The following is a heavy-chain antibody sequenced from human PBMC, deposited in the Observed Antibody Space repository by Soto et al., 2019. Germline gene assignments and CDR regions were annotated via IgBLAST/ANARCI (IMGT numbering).Heavy chain of an antibody. J-gene: IGHJ3*02. CDR1: GGTFSSYT. Sequence: ASVKVSCKASGGTFSSYTISWVRQAPGQGLEWMGRIIPILGIANYAQKFQGRVTITADKSTSTAYMELSSLRSEDMAVYYCARAHRDRNCSGGSCYLGSFAFDIWGQGTMVTVSS. CDR2: IIPILGIA. CDR3: ARAHRDRNCSGGSCYLGSFAFDI. D-gene: IGHD2-15*01. V-gene: IGHV1-69*02.